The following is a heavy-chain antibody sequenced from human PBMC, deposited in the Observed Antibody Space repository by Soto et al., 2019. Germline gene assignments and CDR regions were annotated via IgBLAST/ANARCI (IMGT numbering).Heavy chain of an antibody. Sequence: EVQLVESGGGLVQPGGSLRLSCAASGFTFSSYSMNWVRQAPGKGLEWVSYISSSSSTIYYADSVKGRFTISRDNAKNSLYLQLNSLRDEDTAVYYCARESAALNWFDPWGQGTLVTVSS. CDR3: ARESAALNWFDP. CDR1: GFTFSSYS. CDR2: ISSSSSTI. D-gene: IGHD2-2*01. V-gene: IGHV3-48*02. J-gene: IGHJ5*02.